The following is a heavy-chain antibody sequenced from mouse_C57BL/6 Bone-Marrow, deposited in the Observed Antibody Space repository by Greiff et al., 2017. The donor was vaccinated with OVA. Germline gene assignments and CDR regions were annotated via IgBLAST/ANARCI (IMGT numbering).Heavy chain of an antibody. D-gene: IGHD1-1*01. J-gene: IGHJ2*01. Sequence: VQLQQSGAELVRPGTSVKMSCKASGYTFTNYWIGWAKQRPGHGLEWIGDIYPGGGYTNYNEKFKGKATLTADKSSSTAYMQFSSLTSEDSAIYYCARGSYYGSSYGDYWGQGTTLTVSS. V-gene: IGHV1-63*01. CDR3: ARGSYYGSSYGDY. CDR2: IYPGGGYT. CDR1: GYTFTNYW.